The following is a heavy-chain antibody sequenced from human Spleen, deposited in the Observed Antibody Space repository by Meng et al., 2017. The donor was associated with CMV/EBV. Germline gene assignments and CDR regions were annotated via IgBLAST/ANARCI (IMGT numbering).Heavy chain of an antibody. V-gene: IGHV3-11*04. D-gene: IGHD2-2*02. CDR3: ARDRVPAAIPGAPNY. Sequence: SCAASGFTFSDYYMSWIRQAPGKGLEWVSYISSSGSTIYYADSVKGRFTISRDNAKNSLYLQMNSLRAEDTAVYYCARDRVPAAIPGAPNYWGQGTLVTVSS. J-gene: IGHJ4*02. CDR1: GFTFSDYY. CDR2: ISSSGSTI.